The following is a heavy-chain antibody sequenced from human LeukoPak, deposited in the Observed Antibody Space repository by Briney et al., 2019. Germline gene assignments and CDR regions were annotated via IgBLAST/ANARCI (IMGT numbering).Heavy chain of an antibody. V-gene: IGHV1-2*02. CDR2: ISPNSGGT. J-gene: IGHJ3*02. CDR1: GYTFNVYY. D-gene: IGHD3-22*01. CDR3: AKDLAMIVVHDAFDM. Sequence: ASVKVSCKASGYTFNVYYLHWVRQAPGQGLEWMGWISPNSGGTNYAQKFQGRVTMTRDTSISTAYMELSSLRSDDTAVYYCAKDLAMIVVHDAFDMWGQGTMVTVSS.